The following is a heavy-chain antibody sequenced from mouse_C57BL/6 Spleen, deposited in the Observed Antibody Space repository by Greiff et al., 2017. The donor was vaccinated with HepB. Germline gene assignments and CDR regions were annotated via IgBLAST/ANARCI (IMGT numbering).Heavy chain of an antibody. CDR2: IYPGSGNT. Sequence: VQLQESGPELVKPGASVKISCKASGYSFTSYYIHWVKQRPGQGLEWIGWIYPGSGNTKYNEKYKGKATMTADTYSSTANMQLSSLTSEDSAVYYCARSTVVATDYAMDYWGQGTSVTVSS. CDR1: GYSFTSYY. J-gene: IGHJ4*01. CDR3: ARSTVVATDYAMDY. V-gene: IGHV1-66*01. D-gene: IGHD1-1*01.